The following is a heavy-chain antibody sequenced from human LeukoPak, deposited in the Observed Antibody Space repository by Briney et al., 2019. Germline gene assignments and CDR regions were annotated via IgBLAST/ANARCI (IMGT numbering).Heavy chain of an antibody. CDR2: IIPIFGTA. Sequence: SVKVSCKASGGTFSSYAISWVRQAPGQGLEWMGGIIPIFGTANYAQKFQGRVTITADESTSTAYMELSSLRPEDTAVYYCARGGYDSSGYYLNWFDPWGQGTLVTVSS. V-gene: IGHV1-69*13. J-gene: IGHJ5*02. D-gene: IGHD3-22*01. CDR1: GGTFSSYA. CDR3: ARGGYDSSGYYLNWFDP.